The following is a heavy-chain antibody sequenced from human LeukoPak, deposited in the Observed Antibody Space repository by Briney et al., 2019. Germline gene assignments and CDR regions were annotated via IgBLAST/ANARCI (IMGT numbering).Heavy chain of an antibody. CDR1: GFTFSSYA. J-gene: IGHJ4*02. CDR2: ISGSGGST. D-gene: IGHD3-3*01. V-gene: IGHV3-23*01. CDR3: AKDQAGGYYDFWSGYSHFDY. Sequence: GGSLRLSCAASGFTFSSYAMSWVRQAPGKGLEWVSAISGSGGSTYYADSVKGRFTISRDNSKNTLYLQMNSLRAEDTAAYYCAKDQAGGYYDFWSGYSHFDYWGQGTLVTVSS.